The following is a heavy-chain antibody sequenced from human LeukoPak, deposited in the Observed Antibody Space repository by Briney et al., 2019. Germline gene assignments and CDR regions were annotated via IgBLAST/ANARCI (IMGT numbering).Heavy chain of an antibody. CDR2: IVVGSGNT. V-gene: IGHV1-58*02. J-gene: IGHJ4*02. CDR3: AADLKDAVDRVPAYYFDY. CDR1: GFTFTSSA. Sequence: SVKVSCKASGFTFTSSAMQWVRHARGQRPEWIGWIVVGSGNTNYAQKFQERVTITRDMSTSTAYMELSSLRSEDTAVYYCAADLKDAVDRVPAYYFDYWGQGTLVTVSS. D-gene: IGHD5-12*01.